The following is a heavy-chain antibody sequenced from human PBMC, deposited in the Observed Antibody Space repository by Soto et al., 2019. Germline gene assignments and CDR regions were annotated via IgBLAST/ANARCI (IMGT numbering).Heavy chain of an antibody. CDR1: GSTFSSYG. J-gene: IGHJ4*02. CDR3: AQDTYYHDSSGYYVFDY. D-gene: IGHD3-22*01. CDR2: ISYDGSNK. V-gene: IGHV3-30*18. Sequence: QVQLVESGGGVVQPGRSLRLSCAASGSTFSSYGMHWVRQAPGKGLEWVAVISYDGSNKHYADSVKGRFTISRDNSKNTLYLQINSLRADDTAVYYCAQDTYYHDSSGYYVFDYWGQGTLVTVSS.